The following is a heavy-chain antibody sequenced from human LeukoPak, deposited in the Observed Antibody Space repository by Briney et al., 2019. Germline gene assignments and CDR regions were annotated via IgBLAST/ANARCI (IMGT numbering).Heavy chain of an antibody. J-gene: IGHJ4*02. V-gene: IGHV5-51*01. D-gene: IGHD3-22*01. Sequence: GESLKISCKASVYSFTNYWIGWVRQIPGKGLDWMGIFYPGDSDTRYSPSFQGQVTISVDKSISTASLQWSSLKASDTAMYYCARPYYYDTSGYYYDYWGQGTLVTVSS. CDR2: FYPGDSDT. CDR1: VYSFTNYW. CDR3: ARPYYYDTSGYYYDY.